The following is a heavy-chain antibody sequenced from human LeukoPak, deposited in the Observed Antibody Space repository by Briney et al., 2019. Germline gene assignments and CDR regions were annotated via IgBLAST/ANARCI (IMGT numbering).Heavy chain of an antibody. D-gene: IGHD3-10*01. CDR2: IKQDGREK. V-gene: IGHV3-7*01. CDR1: GFTFSSYW. J-gene: IGHJ4*02. Sequence: GGSLRLSCAASGFTFSSYWMSWVRQAPGKGLEWVANIKQDGREKYYVDSVKGRFTISRDNAKNSLYLQMNSLRAEDTAVYYCARDQELLWFGELLFPLFDYWGQGTLVTVSS. CDR3: ARDQELLWFGELLFPLFDY.